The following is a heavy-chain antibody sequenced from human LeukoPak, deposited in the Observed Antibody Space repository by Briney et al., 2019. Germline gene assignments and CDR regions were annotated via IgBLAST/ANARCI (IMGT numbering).Heavy chain of an antibody. V-gene: IGHV3-23*01. J-gene: IGHJ6*02. Sequence: GGSLRLSCAASGFTFSSYAMSWVRQAPGKGLEWVSAISGSGGSTYYADSVKGRFTISRDNSKNTLYLQMNSLRAEDTAVYYCARLHKYSSSWELVYYGMDVWGQGTTVTVSS. CDR1: GFTFSSYA. D-gene: IGHD6-13*01. CDR3: ARLHKYSSSWELVYYGMDV. CDR2: ISGSGGST.